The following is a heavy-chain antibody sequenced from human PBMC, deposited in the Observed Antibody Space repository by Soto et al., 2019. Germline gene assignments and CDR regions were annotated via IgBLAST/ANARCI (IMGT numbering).Heavy chain of an antibody. CDR1: GGTFSNYA. V-gene: IGHV1-69*01. Sequence: VQLVQSGAEVERPGSSVKVSCKASGGTFSNYAISWVRQAPGQGREWMGAIIPMFGIANYEQRFQGRVTITADESTNTTYMELSSLRSEDTAIYYCARELTDHYGMDGWGQGTTVIVSS. CDR2: IIPMFGIA. J-gene: IGHJ6*02. CDR3: ARELTDHYGMDG.